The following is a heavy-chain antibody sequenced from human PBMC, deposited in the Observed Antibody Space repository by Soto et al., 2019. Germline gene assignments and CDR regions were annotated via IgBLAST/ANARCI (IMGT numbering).Heavy chain of an antibody. CDR1: GYSFTSYW. Sequence: PGESLKISCTGSGYSFTSYWSSLVRQMPGKGLDWRWRIDPSDSYTNYSASFQCHVTISADKSISTAYLQWSSLKASDTAMYYCATLQTWGYSGYDSDYYYYGMDVWGKGTTVTV. J-gene: IGHJ6*04. V-gene: IGHV5-10-1*01. CDR2: IDPSDSYT. CDR3: ATLQTWGYSGYDSDYYYYGMDV. D-gene: IGHD5-12*01.